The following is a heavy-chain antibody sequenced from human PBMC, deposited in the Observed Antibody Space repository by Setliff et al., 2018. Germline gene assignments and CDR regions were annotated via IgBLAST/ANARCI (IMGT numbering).Heavy chain of an antibody. Sequence: NPSETLSLTCSVSGDSLRNDYWTWIRQPPGKGLEWIGNMHAGGNINYNPSLKSRVTLSLATSKSQFSLNLTSVTAADTAIYYCARGRLSFGSYGSGNQWKYYYYMDVWGKGTTVTVS. CDR2: MHAGGNI. CDR1: GDSLRNDY. J-gene: IGHJ6*03. V-gene: IGHV4-4*08. CDR3: ARGRLSFGSYGSGNQWKYYYYMDV. D-gene: IGHD3-10*01.